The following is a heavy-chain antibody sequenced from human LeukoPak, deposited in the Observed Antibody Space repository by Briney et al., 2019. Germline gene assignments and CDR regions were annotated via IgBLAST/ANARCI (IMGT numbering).Heavy chain of an antibody. J-gene: IGHJ6*02. CDR1: GFTFSNYA. CDR3: ARDGTPLGSGYNYYRGTDV. V-gene: IGHV3-30-3*01. CDR2: ISYDASNE. D-gene: IGHD6-19*01. Sequence: GGSLRLSCAVSGFTFSNYAFHWVRQAPGKGLEWVAIISYDASNEYYADSVKSRFTISRDNSKNILYLQMNSLRAEDTGVYYCARDGTPLGSGYNYYRGTDVWGQGTTVTVFS.